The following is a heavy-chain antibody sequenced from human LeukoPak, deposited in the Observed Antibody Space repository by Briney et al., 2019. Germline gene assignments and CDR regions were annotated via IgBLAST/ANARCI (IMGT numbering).Heavy chain of an antibody. CDR1: GGSISSYY. Sequence: SETLSLTCTVSGGSISSYYWSWIRQPAGKGLEWIGRIYTSGSTNYNPSLKSRVTMSVDTSKNQFSLKLSSVTATDTALYYCAREATPPKMTTAVRRWFDPWGQGTLVTVSS. CDR3: AREATPPKMTTAVRRWFDP. CDR2: IYTSGST. V-gene: IGHV4-4*07. J-gene: IGHJ5*02. D-gene: IGHD4-23*01.